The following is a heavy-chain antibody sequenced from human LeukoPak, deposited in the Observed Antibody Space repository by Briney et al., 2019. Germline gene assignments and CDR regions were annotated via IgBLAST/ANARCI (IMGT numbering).Heavy chain of an antibody. CDR3: ARDFLGVHYFDY. Sequence: PGGSLRLSCAASGFTFSSYAIHWVRQAPGKGLEWVAFISYDGSNKYYADSVKGRFTLSRDNSKNTLYLQMNSLRAEDTAVYYCARDFLGVHYFDYWGQETLVTVSS. D-gene: IGHD3-3*01. CDR2: ISYDGSNK. J-gene: IGHJ4*02. V-gene: IGHV3-30*04. CDR1: GFTFSSYA.